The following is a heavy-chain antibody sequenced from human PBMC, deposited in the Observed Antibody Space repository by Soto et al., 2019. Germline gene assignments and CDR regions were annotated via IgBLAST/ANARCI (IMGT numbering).Heavy chain of an antibody. CDR2: INHSGST. CDR1: GGSFSGYY. J-gene: IGHJ6*03. D-gene: IGHD3-10*01. CDR3: ARMVRGNYMDV. V-gene: IGHV4-34*01. Sequence: SETLSLTCAVYGGSFSGYYWSWIRQPPGKGLEWIGEINHSGSTNYNPSLKSRVTISVDTSKSQFSLKLSSVTAADTAVYYCARMVRGNYMDVWGKGTTVTVSS.